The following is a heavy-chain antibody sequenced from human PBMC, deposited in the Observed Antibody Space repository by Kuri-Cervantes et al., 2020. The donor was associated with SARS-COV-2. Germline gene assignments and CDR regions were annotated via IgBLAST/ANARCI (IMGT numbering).Heavy chain of an antibody. CDR1: GGSISSHY. V-gene: IGHV4-59*08. D-gene: IGHD6-19*01. CDR2: IHYSGST. CDR3: ARLRQWLDFVPSYLDY. Sequence: SETLSLTCSVAGGSISSHYWTWIRQPPGKGLEWIGYIHYSGSTDYNPSLKSRASVSLDMSKNQFSLKLSSVTAADTAVYYCARLRQWLDFVPSYLDYWGQGTLVTVSS. J-gene: IGHJ4*02.